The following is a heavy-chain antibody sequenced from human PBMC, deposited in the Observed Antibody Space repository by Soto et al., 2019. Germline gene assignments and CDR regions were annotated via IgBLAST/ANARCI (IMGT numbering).Heavy chain of an antibody. CDR3: ARGDYSSSSVFDY. V-gene: IGHV3-30-3*01. CDR2: ISYDGSNK. D-gene: IGHD6-6*01. J-gene: IGHJ4*02. CDR1: GFSFSSYA. Sequence: LSCAASGFSFSSYAMHWVRQAPGKGLEWVAVISYDGSNKYYADSVKGRFTISRDNSKNTLYLQMNSLRAEDTAVYYCARGDYSSSSVFDYWGQGTLVTVSS.